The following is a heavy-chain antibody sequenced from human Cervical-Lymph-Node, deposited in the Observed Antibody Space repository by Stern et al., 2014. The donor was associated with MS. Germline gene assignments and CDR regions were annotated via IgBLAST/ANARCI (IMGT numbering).Heavy chain of an antibody. CDR2: IYPGDSDT. CDR1: GYNFTNQW. Sequence: EVQLVESGAEVKKPGESLKISCKTSGYNFTNQWIAWVRPRPGKGLEFMGIIYPGDSDTRYNPSFQGQVTISADKSINTAYLQWRSLKASDTAMYYCATHPVGPWGQGTLVTVSS. J-gene: IGHJ5*02. V-gene: IGHV5-51*01. CDR3: ATHPVGP.